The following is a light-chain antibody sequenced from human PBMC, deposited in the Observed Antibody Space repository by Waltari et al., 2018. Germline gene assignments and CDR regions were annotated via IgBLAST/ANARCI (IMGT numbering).Light chain of an antibody. Sequence: DIQMTQSPSSLLASVGDRVTITCRASQFVRNSLAWFQQKPGKAPKSLIYDAARLQTGVPSKFSPSGSGTDFTLTITSLQSEDFATYYCQQYESYPYTFGQGTKLEIK. CDR2: DAA. CDR1: QFVRNS. J-gene: IGKJ2*01. V-gene: IGKV1-16*02. CDR3: QQYESYPYT.